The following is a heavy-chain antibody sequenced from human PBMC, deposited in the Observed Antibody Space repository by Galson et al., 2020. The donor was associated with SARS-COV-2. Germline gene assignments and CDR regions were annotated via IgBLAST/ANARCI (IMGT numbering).Heavy chain of an antibody. D-gene: IGHD6-13*01. CDR1: GGSISSSSYY. Sequence: SETLSLTCTVSGGSISSSSYYWGWIRQPPGKGLEWIGSIYYSGSTYYNPSLKSRVTISVDTSKNQFSLKLSSVTAADTAVYYCARKQGQLALRTTPYWYFDLWGRGTLVTVSS. CDR2: IYYSGST. V-gene: IGHV4-39*01. CDR3: ARKQGQLALRTTPYWYFDL. J-gene: IGHJ2*01.